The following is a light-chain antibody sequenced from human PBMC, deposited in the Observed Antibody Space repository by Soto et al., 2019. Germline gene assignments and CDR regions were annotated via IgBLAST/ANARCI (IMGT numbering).Light chain of an antibody. CDR2: GAS. V-gene: IGKV4-1*01. CDR1: QSVLDTSNNRHS. J-gene: IGKJ5*01. CDR3: QQYRDTIT. Sequence: DIVLTQSPDSLAVSLGERATINCKSSQSVLDTSNNRHSLAWYQQKPGQPPKLLFYGASTRGSGVPGRFSGSGSGTDFSLTISSLQAEDVAVYYCQQYRDTITFGQGTRLELK.